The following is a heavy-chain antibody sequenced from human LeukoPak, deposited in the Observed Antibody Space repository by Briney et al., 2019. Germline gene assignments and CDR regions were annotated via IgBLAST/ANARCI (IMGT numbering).Heavy chain of an antibody. J-gene: IGHJ4*02. CDR2: INPSSGGT. V-gene: IGHV1-2*02. D-gene: IGHD4-11*01. Sequence: GASVKVSCKASGYSLNAYYMHWVRQAPGQGLEWMGWINPSSGGTKYAQKFQGRVTMARDTSISTTYMELSRLTSDDTAVYYCARGLGPDYWGQGTLVTVSS. CDR3: ARGLGPDY. CDR1: GYSLNAYY.